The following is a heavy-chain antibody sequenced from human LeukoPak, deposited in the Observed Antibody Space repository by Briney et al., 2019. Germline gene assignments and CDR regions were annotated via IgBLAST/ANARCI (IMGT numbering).Heavy chain of an antibody. Sequence: GGSLRLSCAVSGFTFSSYNMNWVRQAPGKGLEWVSYITYITSSSSSTYYADSVKGRFTISRDNAKNSLYLQMNSLRAEDTAVYFCARVRGEYYMDVWGKGTTATVSS. CDR3: ARVRGEYYMDV. D-gene: IGHD3-10*01. CDR2: ITYITSSSSST. CDR1: GFTFSSYN. J-gene: IGHJ6*03. V-gene: IGHV3-48*01.